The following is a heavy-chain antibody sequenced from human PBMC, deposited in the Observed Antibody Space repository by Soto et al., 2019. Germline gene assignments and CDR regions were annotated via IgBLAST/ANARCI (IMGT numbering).Heavy chain of an antibody. V-gene: IGHV1-2*06. J-gene: IGHJ4*02. CDR3: ARDGNFAFRGYSFAFDL. CDR2: MNIDTGGT. D-gene: IGHD5-18*01. CDR1: GSRFTTYY. Sequence: ASVKVSCKASGSRFTTYYIHWVRQAPGQGLEWMGRMNIDTGGTTYAQKFQGRVTMTRDTSISTAYMEVSSVKSDDTAMYYCARDGNFAFRGYSFAFDLRGQGPLVTVSS.